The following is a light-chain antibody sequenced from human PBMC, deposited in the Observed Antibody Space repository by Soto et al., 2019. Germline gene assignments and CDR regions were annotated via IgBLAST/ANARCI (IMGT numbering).Light chain of an antibody. CDR3: QKYGSSPWT. Sequence: ELVLTQSPGTLSLSPGARATLSCRSSQSVSSTFLAWYQQRPGQAPRLLIYGASSRATGIPDRFSGSGSGTDFTLTISRLEPEESAVYYCQKYGSSPWTFGNGTKVDI. CDR2: GAS. J-gene: IGKJ1*01. CDR1: QSVSSTF. V-gene: IGKV3-20*01.